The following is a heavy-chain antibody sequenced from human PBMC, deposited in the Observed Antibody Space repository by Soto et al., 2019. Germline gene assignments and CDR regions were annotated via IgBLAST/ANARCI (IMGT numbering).Heavy chain of an antibody. J-gene: IGHJ3*02. D-gene: IGHD3-16*02. CDR3: ARDGGTGGYRAAFDI. Sequence: QVQLVQSGAEMKKPGASVKVSCKTSGYTFSSYSINWVRQAPGQGLEWLGWISAFNGNTNYAQKVQGRVTMTTDTSTNKAYMELRSLTSDDTADYYCARDGGTGGYRAAFDIWGQGTMVTVSS. CDR1: GYTFSSYS. V-gene: IGHV1-18*04. CDR2: ISAFNGNT.